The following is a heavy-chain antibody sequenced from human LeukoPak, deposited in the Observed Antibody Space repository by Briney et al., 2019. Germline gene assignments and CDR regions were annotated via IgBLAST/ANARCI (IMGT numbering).Heavy chain of an antibody. V-gene: IGHV3-30-3*01. CDR1: GFTFSSYA. Sequence: GGSLRLSCAASGFTFSSYAMHWVRQAPGKGLEWVAVISYDGSNKYYADSVKGRFTISRDNSKNTLYLQMNSLRAEDTAVYYCATIWAFDIWGQGTMVTVSS. CDR3: ATIWAFDI. D-gene: IGHD2-21*01. CDR2: ISYDGSNK. J-gene: IGHJ3*02.